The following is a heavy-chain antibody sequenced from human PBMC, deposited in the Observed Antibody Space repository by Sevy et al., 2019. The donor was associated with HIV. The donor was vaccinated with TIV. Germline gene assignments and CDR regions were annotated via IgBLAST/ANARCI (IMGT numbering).Heavy chain of an antibody. V-gene: IGHV3-23*01. J-gene: IGHJ4*02. CDR3: AKDSRYGSGSYSDY. CDR1: GFTFSSYA. Sequence: GGSLRLSCAASGFTFSSYAMSWVRQAPGKGLEWVSAISGSGGSTYYADSVKGRFTISRDNSKNTLHLQMNSLRAEDTAVYYCAKDSRYGSGSYSDYWGQGTLVTVSS. D-gene: IGHD3-10*01. CDR2: ISGSGGST.